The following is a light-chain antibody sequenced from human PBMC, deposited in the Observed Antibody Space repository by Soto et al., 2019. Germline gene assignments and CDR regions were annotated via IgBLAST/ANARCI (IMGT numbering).Light chain of an antibody. V-gene: IGLV7-46*01. CDR2: DTS. J-gene: IGLJ1*01. Sequence: QAVVTQEPSLTVSPGGTVTLTCGSSTGAVATGHYAYWFQLKPGRAPRPLIYDTSNKFSWTPARFSGSLLGGKAALTLSGAQPEDEADYSCLLYIGRYVFGTGTKVTVL. CDR1: TGAVATGHY. CDR3: LLYIGRYV.